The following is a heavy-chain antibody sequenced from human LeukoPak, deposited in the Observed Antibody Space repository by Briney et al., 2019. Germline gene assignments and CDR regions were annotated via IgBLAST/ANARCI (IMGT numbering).Heavy chain of an antibody. CDR3: ARSSSGSGGYYMDV. Sequence: GGSLRLSCAASGFSISLYWMTWVRQAPGKGLEWVANLKQDGSERYYVDSVKGRFTISRDNAKNSLYLQMNSLRAEDTAVYYCARSSSGSGGYYMDVWGKGTTVTVSS. D-gene: IGHD1-26*01. V-gene: IGHV3-7*01. CDR2: LKQDGSER. J-gene: IGHJ6*03. CDR1: GFSISLYW.